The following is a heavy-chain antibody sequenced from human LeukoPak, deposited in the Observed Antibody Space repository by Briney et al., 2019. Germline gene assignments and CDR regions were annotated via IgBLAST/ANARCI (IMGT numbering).Heavy chain of an antibody. CDR3: ANLAYCGGDCSRGAFDY. Sequence: PSQTLSLTCTVSGGSISRGDYYWSWIRQPPGKGLEWIGYIYYSGSTYYNPSLKSRVTISVDTSKNQFSLKLSSVTAADTAVYYCANLAYCGGDCSRGAFDYWGQGTLVTVSS. CDR1: GGSISRGDYY. J-gene: IGHJ4*02. V-gene: IGHV4-30-4*01. CDR2: IYYSGST. D-gene: IGHD2-21*02.